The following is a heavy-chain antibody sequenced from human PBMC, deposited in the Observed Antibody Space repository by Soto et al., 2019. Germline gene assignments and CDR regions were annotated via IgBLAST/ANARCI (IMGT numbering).Heavy chain of an antibody. CDR2: FDPEDGET. CDR1: GYTLTELS. V-gene: IGHV1-24*01. D-gene: IGHD3-10*01. J-gene: IGHJ6*02. CDR3: ARGTGYYVSGSYSPPNYHYYAMDV. Sequence: ASVKVSCKVSGYTLTELSMHWVRQAPGKGLEWMGGFDPEDGETIYAQKFQGRVTMTEDTSTDTAYMELSSLRSEDTAVYYCARGTGYYVSGSYSPPNYHYYAMDVWGQGTTVTVSS.